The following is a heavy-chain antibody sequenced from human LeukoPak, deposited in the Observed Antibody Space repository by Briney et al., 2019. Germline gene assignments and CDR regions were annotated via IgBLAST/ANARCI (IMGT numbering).Heavy chain of an antibody. CDR1: GGTFSSYA. CDR2: IIPIFGTA. CDR3: ARSPDVVIIRNAFDI. Sequence: ASVKVSCTASGGTFSSYAISWVRQAPGQGLEWMGGIIPIFGTANYAQKFQGRVTITADESTSTAYMELSSLRSEDTAVYYCARSPDVVIIRNAFDIWGQGTMVTVSS. V-gene: IGHV1-69*13. D-gene: IGHD3-3*01. J-gene: IGHJ3*02.